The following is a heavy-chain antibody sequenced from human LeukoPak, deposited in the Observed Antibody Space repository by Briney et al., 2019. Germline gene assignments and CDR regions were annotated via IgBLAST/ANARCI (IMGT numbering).Heavy chain of an antibody. J-gene: IGHJ6*02. CDR1: GFTFSSYW. Sequence: PGGSLRLSCAASGFTFSSYWMHWVRQAPGKGLVWVSRINSDGSSTSYADSVKGRFTISRDNSKNTLYLQMNSLRAEDTAVYYCARAGVQYYYYGMDVWGQGTTVTVSS. CDR3: ARAGVQYYYYGMDV. CDR2: INSDGSST. V-gene: IGHV3-74*01.